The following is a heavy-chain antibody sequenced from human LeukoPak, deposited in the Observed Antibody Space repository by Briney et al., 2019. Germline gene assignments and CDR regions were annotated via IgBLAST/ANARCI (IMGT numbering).Heavy chain of an antibody. CDR2: IYYSGST. J-gene: IGHJ3*02. Sequence: PSETLSLTCTVSGGSISSYYWSWIRQPPGKGLEWIGYIYYSGSTNYNPSLKSRVTTSVDTSKNQFSLKLSSVTAADTAVYYCARGVPPRAYYYDSSGRRGNAFDIWGQGTMVTVSS. CDR3: ARGVPPRAYYYDSSGRRGNAFDI. D-gene: IGHD3-22*01. CDR1: GGSISSYY. V-gene: IGHV4-59*01.